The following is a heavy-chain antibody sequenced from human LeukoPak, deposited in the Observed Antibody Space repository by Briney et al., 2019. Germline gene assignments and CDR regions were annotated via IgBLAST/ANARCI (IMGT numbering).Heavy chain of an antibody. Sequence: SQTLSLTRTVSGDSISSGDFYWRWVRQPPGKGLEWIAYIHHSGSAFYSRSLKRRVTISVDSSKNQFSLRLTSVTAADTAVYFCARDRAVDAGGIDFWGQGTLVTVST. CDR3: ARDRAVDAGGIDF. D-gene: IGHD5-18*01. CDR2: IHHSGSA. CDR1: GDSISSGDFY. J-gene: IGHJ4*02. V-gene: IGHV4-30-4*01.